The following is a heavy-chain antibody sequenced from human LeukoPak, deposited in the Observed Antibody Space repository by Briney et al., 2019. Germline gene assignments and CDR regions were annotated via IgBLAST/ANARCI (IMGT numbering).Heavy chain of an antibody. Sequence: PSETLSLTCAVYGGSFSGYYWSWIRQPPGKGLEWIGEINHSGSTNYNPSLKSRVTMSIDTSKKQFFLKLSSVTAADTAVYYCTRGAARTPWRVYYFDYWGQGTLVTVSS. CDR1: GGSFSGYY. V-gene: IGHV4-34*01. CDR2: INHSGST. D-gene: IGHD6-6*01. J-gene: IGHJ4*02. CDR3: TRGAARTPWRVYYFDY.